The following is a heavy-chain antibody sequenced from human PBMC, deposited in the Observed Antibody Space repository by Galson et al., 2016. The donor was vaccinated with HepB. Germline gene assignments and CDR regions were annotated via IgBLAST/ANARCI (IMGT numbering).Heavy chain of an antibody. Sequence: SETLSLTCTVSGGSISSYYWNWIRQTPGKGLKWIGYIHYSGRTNDNPSLKSRVSMSLDTSKNQLSLKLSSVTAADTAIYYCARGGGYSYGYEPGDFDYWGQGTLVTVSS. V-gene: IGHV4-59*01. CDR3: ARGGGYSYGYEPGDFDY. CDR1: GGSISSYY. D-gene: IGHD5-18*01. J-gene: IGHJ4*02. CDR2: IHYSGRT.